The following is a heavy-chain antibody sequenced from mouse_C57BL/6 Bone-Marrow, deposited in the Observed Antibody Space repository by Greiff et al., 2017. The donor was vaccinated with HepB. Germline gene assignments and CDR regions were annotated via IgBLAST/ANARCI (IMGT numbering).Heavy chain of an antibody. Sequence: QVQLKQSGPELVKPGASVKISCKASGYAFSSSWMNWVKQRPGKGLEWIGRIYPGDGDTNYNGKFKGKATLTADKSSSTAYMQLSSLTSEDSAVYVCARIDGNYPWYFDVWGTGTTVTVSS. D-gene: IGHD2-1*01. J-gene: IGHJ1*03. CDR3: ARIDGNYPWYFDV. V-gene: IGHV1-82*01. CDR1: GYAFSSSW. CDR2: IYPGDGDT.